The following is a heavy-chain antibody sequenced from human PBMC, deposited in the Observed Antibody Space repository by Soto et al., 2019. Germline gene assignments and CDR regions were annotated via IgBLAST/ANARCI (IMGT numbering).Heavy chain of an antibody. J-gene: IGHJ4*02. Sequence: QVQLVESGGGVVQPGRSLRLSCAASGFTFSSYGRQWVRQAADKGLEWVAVIWHDGSNQYYADSVKGRFTISRDNSNNTLYLQLNSLRAEDTPVYYCARERGQIYYLGQGTLVTVSS. V-gene: IGHV3-33*01. CDR3: ARERGQIYY. CDR2: IWHDGSNQ. CDR1: GFTFSSYG. D-gene: IGHD3-3*01.